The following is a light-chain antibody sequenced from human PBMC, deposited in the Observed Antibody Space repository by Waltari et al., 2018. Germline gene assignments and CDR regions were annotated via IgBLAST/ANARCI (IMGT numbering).Light chain of an antibody. V-gene: IGLV3-10*01. CDR2: EAT. CDR3: YSSDSTGLRV. J-gene: IGLJ1*01. CDR1: ELPRKY. Sequence: SYELTQPPSVSVSPGQTARITCSGHELPRKYAYWFQQKSGQAPRLVIYEATKRPSGIPERFSGSSSGTVATLTITGAQVDDEADYYCYSSDSTGLRVFGGGTTVVVL.